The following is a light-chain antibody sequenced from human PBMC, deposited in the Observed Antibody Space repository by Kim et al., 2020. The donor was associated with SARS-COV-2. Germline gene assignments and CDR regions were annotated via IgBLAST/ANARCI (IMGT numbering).Light chain of an antibody. J-gene: IGLJ2*01. Sequence: VALGQTVRITCQGDSLRTYYATWYQQKPGQAPIVVIYGKNNRPSGIPDRFSGSSSGNTASLTITGTQAGDEADYYCNSRDSNDNVLFGGGTQLTVL. CDR3: NSRDSNDNVL. V-gene: IGLV3-19*01. CDR2: GKN. CDR1: SLRTYY.